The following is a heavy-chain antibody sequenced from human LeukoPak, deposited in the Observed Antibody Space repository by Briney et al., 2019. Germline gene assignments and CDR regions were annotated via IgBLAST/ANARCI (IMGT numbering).Heavy chain of an antibody. CDR3: ARDNTPSAFDI. CDR1: GFTFSSYS. V-gene: IGHV3-48*04. CDR2: ISSSSSTI. Sequence: GGSLRLSCAASGFTFSSYSMNWVRQAPGKGLEWVSYISSSSSTIYYADSVKGRFTISRDNAKNSLYLQMNSLRAEDTAVYYCARDNTPSAFDIWGQGTMVTVSS. J-gene: IGHJ3*02.